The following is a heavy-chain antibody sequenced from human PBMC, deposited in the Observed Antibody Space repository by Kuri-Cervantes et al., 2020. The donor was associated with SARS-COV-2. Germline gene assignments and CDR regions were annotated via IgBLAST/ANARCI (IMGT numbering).Heavy chain of an antibody. CDR1: GFTFGDYA. Sequence: GESLKISCTASGFTFGDYAMSWVRQAPGKGLEWVSVIHSGGSTYYADSVKGRFTISRDNSKNTLYLQMNSLRAEDTAVYYCARDDGRGGPFDYWGQGTLVTVSS. V-gene: IGHV3-53*01. J-gene: IGHJ4*02. CDR2: IHSGGST. D-gene: IGHD3-10*01. CDR3: ARDDGRGGPFDY.